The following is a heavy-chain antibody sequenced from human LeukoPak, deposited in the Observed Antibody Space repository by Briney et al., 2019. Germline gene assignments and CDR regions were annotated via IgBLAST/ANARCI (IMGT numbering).Heavy chain of an antibody. CDR1: GFTFDNYA. CDR2: INWNSNTI. V-gene: IGHV3-9*01. Sequence: QPGGSLRLSCAASGFTFDNYAMHWVRQAPGKGLEWVSGINWNSNTIGYADSVKGRFTISRDNAKNSLYLQMNSLRAEDTASYYCAKDSDEVYWGQGTLVTVSS. J-gene: IGHJ4*02. CDR3: AKDSDEVY.